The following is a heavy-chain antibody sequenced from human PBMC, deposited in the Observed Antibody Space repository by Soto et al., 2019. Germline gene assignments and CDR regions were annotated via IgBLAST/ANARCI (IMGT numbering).Heavy chain of an antibody. Sequence: SETLSLTCIVSGDSVTSGSYYWTWLRQPPGKGLGWIGYISYTGRTKYNPSLQSRVTISVDTSKNDFSLKLSSVTAADTAVYFCAREWGRLAYYVMNVWCHVTTVTLSS. V-gene: IGHV4-61*03. D-gene: IGHD7-27*01. CDR2: ISYTGRT. CDR1: GDSVTSGSYY. J-gene: IGHJ6*02. CDR3: AREWGRLAYYVMNV.